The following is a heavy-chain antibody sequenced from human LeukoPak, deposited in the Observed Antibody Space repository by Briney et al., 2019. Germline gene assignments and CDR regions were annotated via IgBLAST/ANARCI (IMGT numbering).Heavy chain of an antibody. J-gene: IGHJ4*02. CDR3: ARGVYEEDVNY. Sequence: GGSLRLSCAASGFTFSSYGMHWVRQAPGKGLEWVAVIWYDGSNKYYADSVKGRFTISRDNSKNTLYLQMNSLRAEDTAVYYCARGVYEEDVNYWGQGTLVTVSS. CDR1: GFTFSSYG. D-gene: IGHD2-8*01. CDR2: IWYDGSNK. V-gene: IGHV3-33*01.